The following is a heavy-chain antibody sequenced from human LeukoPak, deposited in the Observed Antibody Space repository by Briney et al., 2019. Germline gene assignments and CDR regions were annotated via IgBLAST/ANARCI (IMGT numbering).Heavy chain of an antibody. CDR3: ARGRGYSYGLGLYYYYYMDV. V-gene: IGHV4-34*01. J-gene: IGHJ6*03. D-gene: IGHD5-18*01. CDR2: INHSGST. CDR1: GGSFSGYY. Sequence: SETLSLTCAVYGGSFSGYYWSWIRQPPGKGLEWIGEINHSGSTNYNPSLKSRVTISVDTSKNQFSLKLSSVTAADTAVYYCARGRGYSYGLGLYYYYYMDVWGKGTTVTVSS.